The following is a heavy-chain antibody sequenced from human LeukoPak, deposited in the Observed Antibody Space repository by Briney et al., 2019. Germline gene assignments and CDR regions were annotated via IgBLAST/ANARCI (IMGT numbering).Heavy chain of an antibody. D-gene: IGHD5-18*01. J-gene: IGHJ4*02. CDR3: ARRGYSYGYPFDY. CDR1: GGSISSYY. CDR2: IYYSGST. V-gene: IGHV4-59*08. Sequence: SETLSLTCTVSGGSISSYYWSWIRQPPGKGLEWIGYIYYSGSTNYNPSLKSRVTISVDTSKNQFSLKLSSVTAADTAVYYCARRGYSYGYPFDYWGQGTLVTLSS.